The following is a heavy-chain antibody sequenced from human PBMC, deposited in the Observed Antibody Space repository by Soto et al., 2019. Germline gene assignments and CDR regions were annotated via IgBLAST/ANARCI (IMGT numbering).Heavy chain of an antibody. CDR2: IIPIFGTA. D-gene: IGHD2-15*01. V-gene: IGHV1-69*13. J-gene: IGHJ4*02. CDR1: GGTFSSYA. Sequence: SVKVSCKASGGTFSSYAISWVRQAPGQGLEWMGGIIPIFGTANYAQKFQGRVTITADESTSIAYMELSSLRSEDTAVYYCARGAEFQETPYYFDYWGQGTLVTVSS. CDR3: ARGAEFQETPYYFDY.